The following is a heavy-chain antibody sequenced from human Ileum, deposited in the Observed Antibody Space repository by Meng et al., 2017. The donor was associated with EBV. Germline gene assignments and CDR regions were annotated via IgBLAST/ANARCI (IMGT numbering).Heavy chain of an antibody. D-gene: IGHD3-22*01. J-gene: IGHJ5*02. CDR1: GGSIISSKW. CDR2: IYHHGTT. Sequence: QVQLKEPGPRLVKPSGTVSLTCAVSGGSIISSKWWSWVRQSPGTGLEWIGEIYHHGTTNYNPSLKSRVTISVDTSKNKFFLNLTSLTAADTAVYYCARLDSSGYYFGGWFDPWGQGILVTVSS. CDR3: ARLDSSGYYFGGWFDP. V-gene: IGHV4-4*02.